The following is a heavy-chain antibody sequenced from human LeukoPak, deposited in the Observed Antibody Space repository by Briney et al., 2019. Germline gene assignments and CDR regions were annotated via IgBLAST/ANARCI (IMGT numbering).Heavy chain of an antibody. CDR1: GGSIGSNY. CDR3: ARQFRDYIWGSYRSPGYYYMDV. V-gene: IGHV4-59*08. Sequence: PSETLSLTCTVSGGSIGSNYWTWIRQPPGKGLEWIGNIYYSGNTYYNPSLKSRVTISVDTSENQFSLKLSSVTAADTAVYYCARQFRDYIWGSYRSPGYYYMDVWGRGTTVTVSS. D-gene: IGHD3-16*02. CDR2: IYYSGNT. J-gene: IGHJ6*03.